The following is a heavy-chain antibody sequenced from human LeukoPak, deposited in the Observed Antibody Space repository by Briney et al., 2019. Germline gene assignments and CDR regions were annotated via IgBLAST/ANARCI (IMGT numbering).Heavy chain of an antibody. CDR2: IYSGGST. J-gene: IGHJ2*01. V-gene: IGHV3-53*01. CDR1: GFTFSTYW. D-gene: IGHD6-19*01. Sequence: GGSLRLSCVASGFTFSTYWINWVRQAPGRGLEWVSVIYSGGSTYYADSVKGRFTISRDNSKNTLYLQMNSLRAEDTAVYYCARDTRAVARRGNWYFDLWGRGTLVTVSS. CDR3: ARDTRAVARRGNWYFDL.